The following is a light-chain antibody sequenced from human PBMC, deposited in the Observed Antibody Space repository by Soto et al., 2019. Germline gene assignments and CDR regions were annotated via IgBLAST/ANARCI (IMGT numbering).Light chain of an antibody. CDR2: GTT. J-gene: IGKJ5*01. Sequence: EIVLTQSPGILSLPPGERASLFCRASESVTRSYLAWYQQKPGQSPRLLIYGTTSRATGTPDPFSGSGSGTDFTLTINRLETEDFAVYYCQQYHSSPPSITFGQGTRLEIK. CDR1: ESVTRSY. CDR3: QQYHSSPPSIT. V-gene: IGKV3-20*01.